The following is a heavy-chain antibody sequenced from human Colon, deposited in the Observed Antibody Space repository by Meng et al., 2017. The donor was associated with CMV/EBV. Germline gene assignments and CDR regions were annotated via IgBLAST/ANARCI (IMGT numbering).Heavy chain of an antibody. CDR3: ARAGADVTTHFDL. V-gene: IGHV1-18*01. Sequence: ATGYHFAIYGLAWVRRAPGQGLEWMAWIKVENGNTNYAQKFRDRVTVTTDTSTNTVYMDLRSLTSDDSAMYFCARAGADVTTHFDLWGQGTLVTVSS. D-gene: IGHD4/OR15-4a*01. CDR1: GYHFAIYG. CDR2: IKVENGNT. J-gene: IGHJ4*02.